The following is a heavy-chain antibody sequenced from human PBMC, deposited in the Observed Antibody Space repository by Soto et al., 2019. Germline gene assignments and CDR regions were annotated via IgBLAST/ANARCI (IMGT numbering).Heavy chain of an antibody. Sequence: QVQRVQSGAEVKKPGASVKVSCKASGYTFTSYGVSWVRQAPGQGLEWMGWISGYNGNTNYAQKLQGRVTMTTDTSTSTSYMELRSLRSDDTAVYYCARAGKYYYGSGSPYYYGMDVWGQGITVTVSS. CDR3: ARAGKYYYGSGSPYYYGMDV. D-gene: IGHD3-10*01. CDR1: GYTFTSYG. V-gene: IGHV1-18*04. CDR2: ISGYNGNT. J-gene: IGHJ6*02.